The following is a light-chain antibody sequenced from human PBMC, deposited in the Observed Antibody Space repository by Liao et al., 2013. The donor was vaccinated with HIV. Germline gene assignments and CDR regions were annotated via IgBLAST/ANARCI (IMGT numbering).Light chain of an antibody. CDR3: QSADSSVHVV. CDR2: KDS. CDR1: ALPKQY. V-gene: IGLV3-25*03. J-gene: IGLJ2*01. Sequence: ELTQPPSVSVSPGQTARITCSGDALPKQYVYWYQQKPGQAPVLVIYKDSERPSGIPERFSGSSSGTTVTLTISGVQAEDEADYYCQSADSSVHVVFGGGTKLTVL.